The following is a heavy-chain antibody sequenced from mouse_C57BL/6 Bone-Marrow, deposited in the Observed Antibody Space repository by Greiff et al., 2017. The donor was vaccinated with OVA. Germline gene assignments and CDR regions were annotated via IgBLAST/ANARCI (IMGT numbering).Heavy chain of an antibody. J-gene: IGHJ3*01. CDR1: GYTFTSYW. CDR3: TREDYYGSSAWFAY. D-gene: IGHD1-1*01. Sequence: VQLQQPGAELVMPGASVKLSCKASGYTFTSYWMHWVKQRPGQGLEWIGEIDPSDSYTNYTHKFKGKSTLPVDKSSSTAYMQLSSLTSEDSAVYYCTREDYYGSSAWFAYWGQGTLVTVSA. V-gene: IGHV1-69*01. CDR2: IDPSDSYT.